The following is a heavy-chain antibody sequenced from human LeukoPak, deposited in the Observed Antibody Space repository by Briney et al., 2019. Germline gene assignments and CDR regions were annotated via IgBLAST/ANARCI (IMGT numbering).Heavy chain of an antibody. CDR1: GGSISSSSYY. V-gene: IGHV4-39*01. CDR2: IYYSGST. D-gene: IGHD3-16*01. J-gene: IGHJ4*02. CDR3: ARQGVPDWGFDY. Sequence: PSETLSLTCTVSGGSISSSSYYWGWIRQPPGKGLEWIGSIYYSGSTYYNPSLKSRVTISVDTSKNQFSLKLSSVTAADTAVYYCARQGVPDWGFDYWGQGTLVTVSS.